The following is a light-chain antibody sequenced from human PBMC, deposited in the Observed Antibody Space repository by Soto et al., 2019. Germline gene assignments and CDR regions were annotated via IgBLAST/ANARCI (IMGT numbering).Light chain of an antibody. V-gene: IGKV3-15*01. CDR3: QQYNNWPPLT. CDR1: QSVSSS. Sequence: EIVRTQSPATLSVSPGETATLSCRANQSVSSSLAWYQQTPGRAPRLLIYGASTRATGIPTRFSGSGSGTEFTLTISSLQSEDFAVYYCQQYNNWPPLTFGGGTKVDIK. CDR2: GAS. J-gene: IGKJ4*01.